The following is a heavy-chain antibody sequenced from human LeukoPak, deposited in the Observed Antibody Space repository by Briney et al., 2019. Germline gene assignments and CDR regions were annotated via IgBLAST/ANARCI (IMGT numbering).Heavy chain of an antibody. J-gene: IGHJ4*02. CDR2: ISAYSGNT. Sequence: ASVKVSCKASGYTFTSYGISWVRQAPGQGLEWMGWISAYSGNTNYAQKLQGRVTMTTDTSTSTAYMELRSLRSDDTAVYYCAIPYYYDSSGYYNQYYFDYWGQGTLVTVSS. CDR1: GYTFTSYG. CDR3: AIPYYYDSSGYYNQYYFDY. D-gene: IGHD3-22*01. V-gene: IGHV1-18*01.